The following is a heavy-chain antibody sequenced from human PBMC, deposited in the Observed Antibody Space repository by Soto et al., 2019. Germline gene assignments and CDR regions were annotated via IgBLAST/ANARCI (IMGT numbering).Heavy chain of an antibody. Sequence: QVQLVQSGAEVKKPGSSVKVSCKASGGSFSSYAISWVLQAPVQGLEWMGGIIPIFGTPSYAQKFQGRVTITADEYTSTAYMERSSLRSEYTAVYYCAREYRSSSVRFDNGGQGPLVTVSS. J-gene: IGHJ4*02. CDR1: GGSFSSYA. V-gene: IGHV1-69*01. CDR2: IIPIFGTP. D-gene: IGHD6-6*01. CDR3: AREYRSSSVRFDN.